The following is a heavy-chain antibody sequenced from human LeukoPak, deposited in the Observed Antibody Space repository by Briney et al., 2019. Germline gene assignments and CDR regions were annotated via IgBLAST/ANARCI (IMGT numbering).Heavy chain of an antibody. CDR1: GFTFSSYW. Sequence: GGSLRLSCAASGFTFSSYWMSWVRQAPGKGLEWVANIKQDGSEKYYVDSVEGRFTISRDNAKNSLYLQMNSLRAEDTAVYYCAREPWELLNEVYYFDYWGQGTLVTVSS. D-gene: IGHD1-26*01. CDR2: IKQDGSEK. CDR3: AREPWELLNEVYYFDY. J-gene: IGHJ4*02. V-gene: IGHV3-7*03.